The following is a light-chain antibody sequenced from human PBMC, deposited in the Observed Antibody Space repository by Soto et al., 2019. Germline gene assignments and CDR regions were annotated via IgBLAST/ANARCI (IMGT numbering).Light chain of an antibody. J-gene: IGLJ2*01. CDR3: QVWDSNSDHSV. V-gene: IGLV3-21*01. CDR2: YDS. CDR1: NIGRKS. Sequence: SSELTQPPSVSVAPGETARITCGGNNIGRKSVHWYHQKPGQAPVLVIYYDSDRPSGIPERFSGSNSGNTATLTITRVEAXXXXXXXCQVWDSNSDHSVFGGGTKLTVL.